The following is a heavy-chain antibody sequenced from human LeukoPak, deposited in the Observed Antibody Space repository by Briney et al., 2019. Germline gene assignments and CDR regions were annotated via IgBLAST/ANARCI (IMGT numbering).Heavy chain of an antibody. CDR1: GYSFTSYW. D-gene: IGHD3-10*01. Sequence: HGESLKISCKGSGYSFTSYWIGWVRQMPGKGLEWMGTIYPGDSDTRYSPSFQGQVTISADKSISTAYLQWSSLKASDTAMYYCARQGPMVRGVITLYYFDYWGQGTLVTVSS. CDR2: IYPGDSDT. CDR3: ARQGPMVRGVITLYYFDY. V-gene: IGHV5-51*01. J-gene: IGHJ4*02.